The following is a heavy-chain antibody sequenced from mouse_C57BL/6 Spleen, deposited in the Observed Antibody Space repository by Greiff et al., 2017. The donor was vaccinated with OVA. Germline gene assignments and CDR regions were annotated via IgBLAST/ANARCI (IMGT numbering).Heavy chain of an antibody. CDR1: GYTFTSYW. Sequence: QVHVKQPGTELVKPGASVKLSCKASGYTFTSYWMHWVKQRPGQGLEWIGNINPSNGGTNYNEKFKSKATLTVDKSSSTAYMQLSSLTSEDSAVYYCAREGAMVTTDWYFDVWGTGTTVTVSS. J-gene: IGHJ1*03. CDR2: INPSNGGT. CDR3: AREGAMVTTDWYFDV. V-gene: IGHV1-53*01. D-gene: IGHD2-2*01.